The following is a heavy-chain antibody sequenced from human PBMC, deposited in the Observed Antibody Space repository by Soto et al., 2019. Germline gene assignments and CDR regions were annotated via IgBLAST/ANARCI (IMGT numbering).Heavy chain of an antibody. V-gene: IGHV3-30*18. J-gene: IGHJ5*02. CDR2: ISYDGSNE. D-gene: IGHD2-15*01. Sequence: GWSLRLSCAASGFTFNTYGMHWVRHAPGKGLEWVAFISYDGSNEYYADSVKGRFTISRDNSKNTVSLQMNSLRGEDTAVYYCAKSIEVAAAWFDTWVQGALVTVSS. CDR3: AKSIEVAAAWFDT. CDR1: GFTFNTYG.